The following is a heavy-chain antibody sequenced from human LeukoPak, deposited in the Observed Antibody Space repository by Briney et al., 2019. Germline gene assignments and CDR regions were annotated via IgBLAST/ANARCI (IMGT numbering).Heavy chain of an antibody. CDR2: IYHSGST. CDR1: GYSISSGYY. Sequence: PSETLSLTCTVSGYSISSGYYWGWIRQPPGKGLEWIGSIYHSGSTYYNPSLKSRVTISVDTSKNQFSLKLSSVTAADTAVYYCARDGFEVVTAILPNAFDIWGQGTMVTVSS. CDR3: ARDGFEVVTAILPNAFDI. V-gene: IGHV4-38-2*02. D-gene: IGHD2-21*02. J-gene: IGHJ3*02.